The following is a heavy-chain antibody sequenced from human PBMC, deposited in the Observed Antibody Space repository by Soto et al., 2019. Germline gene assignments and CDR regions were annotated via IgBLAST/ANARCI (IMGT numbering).Heavy chain of an antibody. CDR2: ISSSSSYI. Sequence: EVQLVESGGGLVKPGGSLRLSCAASGFTFSSYSMNWVRQAPGKGLEWVSSISSSSSYIYYADSVKGRFTISRDNAKNSLYLQMNGLRAEDTAVYYCARDSSSIPDGWGQGTLVTVSS. CDR3: ARDSSSIPDG. CDR1: GFTFSSYS. D-gene: IGHD6-13*01. V-gene: IGHV3-21*01. J-gene: IGHJ4*02.